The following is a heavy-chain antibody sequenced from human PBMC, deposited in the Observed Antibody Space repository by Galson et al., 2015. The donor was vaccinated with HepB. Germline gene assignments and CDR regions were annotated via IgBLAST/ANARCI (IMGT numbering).Heavy chain of an antibody. D-gene: IGHD3-22*01. J-gene: IGHJ4*02. Sequence: SVKVSCKASGYTFTSYVLNWVRQAPGQGLEWMGIINPSGGSTSYAQKFQGRVTMTRDTSTSTVYMELSSLRSEDTAVYYCAREYYYDSSGYYPLDYWGQGTLVTVSS. CDR3: AREYYYDSSGYYPLDY. CDR2: INPSGGST. V-gene: IGHV1-46*03. CDR1: GYTFTSYV.